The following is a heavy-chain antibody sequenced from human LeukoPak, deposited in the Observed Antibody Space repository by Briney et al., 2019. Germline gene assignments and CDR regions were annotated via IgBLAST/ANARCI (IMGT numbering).Heavy chain of an antibody. CDR1: GFTFSSYS. CDR3: ARKYDYGDY. V-gene: IGHV3-21*01. J-gene: IGHJ4*02. D-gene: IGHD2-8*01. CDR2: ISSSSSYI. Sequence: GGSLRLSCAASGFTFSSYSMNWVRQAPGKGLEWVSSISSSSSYIYYADSVKGLFTISSDNAKNSLYLQMTSLRDEDTAVYYCARKYDYGDYWGQGTLVTVSS.